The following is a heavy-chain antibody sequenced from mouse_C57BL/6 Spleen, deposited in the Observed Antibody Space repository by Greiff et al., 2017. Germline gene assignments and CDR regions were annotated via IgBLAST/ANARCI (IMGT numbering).Heavy chain of an antibody. V-gene: IGHV1-54*01. CDR2: INPGSGGT. D-gene: IGHD2-3*01. CDR1: GYAFTNYL. CDR3: ARDDDGYSDY. J-gene: IGHJ2*01. Sequence: VQLQQSGAELVRPGTSVKVSCKASGYAFTNYLIEWVKQRPGQGLEWIGVINPGSGGTNYNEKFKGKATLTADKSSSTAYMQLSSLTSEDSAVYFCARDDDGYSDYWGQGTTLTVAS.